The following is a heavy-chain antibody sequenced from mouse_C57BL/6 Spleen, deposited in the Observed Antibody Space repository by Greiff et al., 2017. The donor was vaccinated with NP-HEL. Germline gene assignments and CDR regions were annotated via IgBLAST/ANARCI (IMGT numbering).Heavy chain of an antibody. D-gene: IGHD2-4*01. V-gene: IGHV3-1*01. CDR3: ARGATYDYDEDFDV. CDR1: GYSITSGYD. CDR2: ISYSGST. Sequence: VQLQQSGPGMVKPSQSLSLTCTVTGYSITSGYDWHWIRHFPGNKLEWMGYISYSGSTNYNPSLKSRISITHDTSKNHFFLKLNSVTTEDTATYYCARGATYDYDEDFDVWGTGTTVTVSS. J-gene: IGHJ1*03.